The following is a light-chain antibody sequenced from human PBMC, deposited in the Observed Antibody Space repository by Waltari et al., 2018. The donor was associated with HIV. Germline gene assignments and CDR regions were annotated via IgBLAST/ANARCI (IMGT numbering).Light chain of an antibody. J-gene: IGLJ3*02. Sequence: QPALTQPSPVSWSPGPSITIPCTGTSSDLYTFQCVPWYQHHPGKAPKVIIYEVSNRPSGVSYRFSGSKSGHTASLTISGLQAEDEADYFCMSYISSATPEFGGGTKLTVL. V-gene: IGLV2-14*01. CDR1: SSDLYTFQC. CDR2: EVS. CDR3: MSYISSATPE.